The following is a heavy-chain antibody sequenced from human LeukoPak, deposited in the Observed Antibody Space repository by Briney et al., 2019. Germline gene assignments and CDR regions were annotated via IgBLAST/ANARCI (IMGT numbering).Heavy chain of an antibody. J-gene: IGHJ3*02. CDR2: ISYDGSNK. Sequence: GGSLRLSCAASGFPFSTYSMNWVRQAPGKGLEWVAVISYDGSNKYYADSVKGRFTISRDNSKNTLYLQMNSLRAEDTAVYYCAKDLWPTYYYDSSGYLGPNAFDIWGQGTMVTVSS. D-gene: IGHD3-22*01. V-gene: IGHV3-30*18. CDR1: GFPFSTYS. CDR3: AKDLWPTYYYDSSGYLGPNAFDI.